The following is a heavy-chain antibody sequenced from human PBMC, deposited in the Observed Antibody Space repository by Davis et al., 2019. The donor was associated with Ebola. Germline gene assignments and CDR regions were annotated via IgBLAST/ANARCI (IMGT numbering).Heavy chain of an antibody. V-gene: IGHV1-24*01. CDR3: ASEYGDY. J-gene: IGHJ4*02. D-gene: IGHD2-8*01. CDR1: GYTLTELS. CDR2: SDPEDGEA. Sequence: ASVTVSCKVSGYTLTELSIHWVRQAPGKGLEWMGGSDPEDGEAIYSQKFQGRVTMTEDTSTDTAYMELSNLRSEDTAVYYCASEYGDYWGQGTLVTVSS.